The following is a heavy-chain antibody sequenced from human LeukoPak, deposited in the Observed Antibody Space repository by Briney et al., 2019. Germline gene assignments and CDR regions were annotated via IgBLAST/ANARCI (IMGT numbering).Heavy chain of an antibody. V-gene: IGHV4-39*01. CDR1: GGSISSSLYY. D-gene: IGHD6-19*01. CDR2: IYYNGNA. J-gene: IGHJ4*02. Sequence: SETLSLTCTVSGGSISSSLYYWGWIRQPPGKGLEWIGNIYYNGNAYYNPSLKSRVTTSLDTSKNQFSLKLTSVTAADTAVYYCARVRQWLVSPYDYWGQGTLVTVSS. CDR3: ARVRQWLVSPYDY.